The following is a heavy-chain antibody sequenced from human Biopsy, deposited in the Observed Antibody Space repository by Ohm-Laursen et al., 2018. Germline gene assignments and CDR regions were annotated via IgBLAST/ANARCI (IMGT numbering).Heavy chain of an antibody. CDR3: AKGGYCTTSSCYIDLDY. V-gene: IGHV3-23*01. J-gene: IGHJ4*02. CDR1: GFTVYNNY. D-gene: IGHD2-2*02. CDR2: ISGSGGNT. Sequence: GSLRLSCAASGFTVYNNYMTWVRQAPGKGLEWVSTISGSGGNTYYADSVRGRFTVSRDGSKSTLYLQMSSLSAEDTAFYYCAKGGYCTTSSCYIDLDYWGQGTLVTVSS.